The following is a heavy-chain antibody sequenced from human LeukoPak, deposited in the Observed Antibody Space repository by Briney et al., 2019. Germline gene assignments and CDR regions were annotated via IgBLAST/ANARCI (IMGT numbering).Heavy chain of an antibody. CDR1: GGSFSGYY. J-gene: IGHJ4*02. D-gene: IGHD3-22*01. Sequence: SETLSLTCAVYGGSFSGYYWSWIRQPPGKGLEWIGEINHSGSTNYNPSLKSRVTISVDTSRNQFSLKLSSVTAADTAVYYCARESPDSSGYHHNYYFDYWGQGTLVTVSS. V-gene: IGHV4-34*01. CDR3: ARESPDSSGYHHNYYFDY. CDR2: INHSGST.